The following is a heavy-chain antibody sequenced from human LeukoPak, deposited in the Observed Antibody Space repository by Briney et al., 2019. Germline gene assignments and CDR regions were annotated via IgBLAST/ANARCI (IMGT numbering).Heavy chain of an antibody. CDR3: AKGSGINHYHWIDP. V-gene: IGHV3-30-3*01. Sequence: PGGSLRLSCAGSGFTFSGYTIHWVRQAPGKGLEWVAVISYDGSSKYYADSVKGRFTISRDNSKNTLYLQMDSLRAEDTALYYCAKGSGINHYHWIDPWGQGTLVTVSS. J-gene: IGHJ5*02. D-gene: IGHD1-14*01. CDR1: GFTFSGYT. CDR2: ISYDGSSK.